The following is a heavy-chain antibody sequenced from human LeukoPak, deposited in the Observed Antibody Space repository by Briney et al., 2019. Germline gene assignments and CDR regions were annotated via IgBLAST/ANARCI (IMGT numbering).Heavy chain of an antibody. CDR3: AKLSPAEVYASTSCCDI. Sequence: GGSLRLSCAASGFIFSNYWMTWVRQAPGKGLEWVSAIGGSGGNTYYADSVKGRFTISRDNSKSTLYLQMNSLRAEDTAVYYCAKLSPAEVYASTSCCDIWGQGTMVTVSS. CDR1: GFIFSNYW. CDR2: IGGSGGNT. V-gene: IGHV3-23*01. J-gene: IGHJ3*02. D-gene: IGHD2-2*01.